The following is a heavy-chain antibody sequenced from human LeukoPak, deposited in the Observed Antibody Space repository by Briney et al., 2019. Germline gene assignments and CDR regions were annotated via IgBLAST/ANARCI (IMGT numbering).Heavy chain of an antibody. CDR2: TYYRSKWYY. CDR3: ARDPGYYYAMDV. Sequence: SQTLSLTCAISGDSVSSNTAAWNWVRQSPSRGLEWLGRTYYRSKWYYDYATSVSSRIAINPDTSKNLFSLQLNSVTPEDTAVYYCARDPGYYYAMDVWGQGPRSPSP. J-gene: IGHJ6*02. V-gene: IGHV6-1*01. D-gene: IGHD2-15*01. CDR1: GDSVSSNTAA.